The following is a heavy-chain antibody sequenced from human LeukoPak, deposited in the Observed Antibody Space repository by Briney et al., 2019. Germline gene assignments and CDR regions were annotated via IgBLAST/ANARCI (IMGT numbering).Heavy chain of an antibody. CDR3: AKVNRYDSGCNY. CDR1: GFIFSNYA. V-gene: IGHV3-23*01. J-gene: IGHJ4*02. D-gene: IGHD3-22*01. Sequence: PGGSLRLSCAASGFIFSNYAMSWVRQAPGKGLEWVSGISKSGDRTFYADSVKGRFTISRDNSKSTLYLQMNSLRAEDTALYYCAKVNRYDSGCNYWGQGTLVTASS. CDR2: ISKSGDRT.